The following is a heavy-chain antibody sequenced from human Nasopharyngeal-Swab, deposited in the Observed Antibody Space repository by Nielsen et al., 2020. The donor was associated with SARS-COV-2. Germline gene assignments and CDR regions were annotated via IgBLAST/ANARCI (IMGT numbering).Heavy chain of an antibody. CDR1: GFTFDDYA. V-gene: IGHV3-9*01. CDR3: VRDGYFDWSFGY. J-gene: IGHJ4*02. CDR2: ISWNSGSI. D-gene: IGHD3-9*01. Sequence: SLKISCAASGFTFDDYAMHWVRQAPGKGLEWVSGISWNSGSIGYADSVKGRFTISRDNARNSLHLQMHSLRAEDTAVYYCVRDGYFDWSFGYWGQGTLVTVSS.